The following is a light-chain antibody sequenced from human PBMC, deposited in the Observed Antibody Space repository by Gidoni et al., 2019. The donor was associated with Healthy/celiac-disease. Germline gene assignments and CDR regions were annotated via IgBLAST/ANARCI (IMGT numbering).Light chain of an antibody. CDR1: QSVSSY. Sequence: DIVLTPSPATLSLSPGDRATLSCRASQSVSSYLAWYQQKPGQAPRLLIYDASNRATGIPARFSGSGSGTDFTLTISSLEPEDFAVYYCQQRSNWLYTFGQGTKLEIK. CDR3: QQRSNWLYT. CDR2: DAS. J-gene: IGKJ2*01. V-gene: IGKV3-11*01.